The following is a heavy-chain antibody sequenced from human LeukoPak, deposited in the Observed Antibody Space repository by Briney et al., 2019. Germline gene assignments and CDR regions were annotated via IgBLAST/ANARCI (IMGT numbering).Heavy chain of an antibody. J-gene: IGHJ4*02. CDR3: ARDKEQWLPGGFDY. D-gene: IGHD6-19*01. V-gene: IGHV3-30-3*01. CDR2: ISYDGSNK. CDR1: GFTFSSYA. Sequence: GGSLRLSCAASGFTFSSYAMHWVRQAPGKGLEWVAVISYDGSNKYYADSVKGRFTISRDNSKNTLYLQMNSLRAEDTAVYYCARDKEQWLPGGFDYWGQGTLVTISS.